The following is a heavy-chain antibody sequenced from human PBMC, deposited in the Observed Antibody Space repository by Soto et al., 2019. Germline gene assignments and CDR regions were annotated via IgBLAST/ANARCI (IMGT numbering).Heavy chain of an antibody. Sequence: SSVKVSCKASGYTFTGYYMHWVRQAPGQGLEWMGWINPNSGGTNYAQKFQGRVTMTRDTSISTAYMELSRLRSDDTAVYYCASRQGCSSTSCYVGYYYYGMDVWGQGTTVTVS. V-gene: IGHV1-2*02. CDR1: GYTFTGYY. D-gene: IGHD2-2*01. CDR2: INPNSGGT. J-gene: IGHJ6*02. CDR3: ASRQGCSSTSCYVGYYYYGMDV.